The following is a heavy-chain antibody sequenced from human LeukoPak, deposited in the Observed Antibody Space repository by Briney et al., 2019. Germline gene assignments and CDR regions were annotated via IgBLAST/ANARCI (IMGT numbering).Heavy chain of an antibody. V-gene: IGHV3-48*01. Sequence: GGSLRLSCAASGFTFSTFGINWVRQAPGKGLEWVSYISSSSSTIYYADSVKGRFTISRDNAQNSLYLQMNSLRAEDTAVYHCAVLAVPAVGYWGQGTLVIVSS. CDR2: ISSSSSTI. CDR3: AVLAVPAVGY. D-gene: IGHD2-15*01. CDR1: GFTFSTFG. J-gene: IGHJ4*02.